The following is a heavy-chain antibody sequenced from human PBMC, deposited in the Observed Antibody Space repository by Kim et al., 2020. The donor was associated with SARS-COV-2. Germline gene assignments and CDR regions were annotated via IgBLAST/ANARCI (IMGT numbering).Heavy chain of an antibody. Sequence: YTTPVKGRFTISRTNSKTTLYLQMNSLRAEDTAVYYCAKEGAYGSGEIEYWGQGTLVTVSS. D-gene: IGHD3-10*01. V-gene: IGHV3-23*01. CDR3: AKEGAYGSGEIEY. J-gene: IGHJ4*02.